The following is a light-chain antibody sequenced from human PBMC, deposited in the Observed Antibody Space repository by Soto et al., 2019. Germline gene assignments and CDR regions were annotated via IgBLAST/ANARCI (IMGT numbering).Light chain of an antibody. CDR1: MRDVGAYNP. CDR3: SAYTARSTLV. J-gene: IGLJ3*02. V-gene: IGLV2-14*01. Sequence: QSALTQPASVSGSAGQSITISCSGTMRDVGAYNPVSWYQQHPGTAPKLIISEVRNRPSGISSRCSGSRSGNTASLTISGLQPEDEGDYYCSAYTARSTLVFGGGTKVTVL. CDR2: EVR.